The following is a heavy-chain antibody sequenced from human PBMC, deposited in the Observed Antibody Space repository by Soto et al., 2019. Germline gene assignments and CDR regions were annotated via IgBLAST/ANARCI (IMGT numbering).Heavy chain of an antibody. J-gene: IGHJ4*02. D-gene: IGHD2-8*02. Sequence: ASVKGSCKASGYTFTSYDINWVRQATGQGLEWMGWMNANSGNTGYAQKFQGRVTXTXNXXITTAYMELSSLRSEDTAVYYCARGLRWSLVDWGQGTLVTVSS. CDR3: ARGLRWSLVD. CDR2: MNANSGNT. CDR1: GYTFTSYD. V-gene: IGHV1-8*01.